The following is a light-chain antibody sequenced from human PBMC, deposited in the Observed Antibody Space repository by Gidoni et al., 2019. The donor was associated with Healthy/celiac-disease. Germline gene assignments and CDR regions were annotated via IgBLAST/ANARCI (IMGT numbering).Light chain of an antibody. CDR3: QAWDSSFYV. J-gene: IGLJ1*01. Sequence: SYELTQPPSVSVSPGQTASITCSGDKLGEKYACWYQQKPGQSPVLVIYQDSKRPSGIPERFSGSNSGNTATLTISGTQAMDEADYYCQAWDSSFYVFGTGTKVTVL. CDR2: QDS. CDR1: KLGEKY. V-gene: IGLV3-1*01.